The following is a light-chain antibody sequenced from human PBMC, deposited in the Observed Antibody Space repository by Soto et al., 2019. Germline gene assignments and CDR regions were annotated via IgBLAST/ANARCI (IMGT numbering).Light chain of an antibody. V-gene: IGKV1-33*01. Sequence: DIHMTQSPSTLSGSVGDRVTITCQASQDISTYLNWYQQKPGKAPKLLIYDASNLETGVPSRFSGSGSGTDFTFTISSLQPEDIATYYCQQYDNFPRAINFGQGTRLEIK. CDR1: QDISTY. CDR2: DAS. CDR3: QQYDNFPRAIN. J-gene: IGKJ5*01.